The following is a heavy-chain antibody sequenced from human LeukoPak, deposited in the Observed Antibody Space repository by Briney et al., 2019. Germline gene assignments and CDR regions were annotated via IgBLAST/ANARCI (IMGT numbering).Heavy chain of an antibody. J-gene: IGHJ4*02. Sequence: AGGSLRLSCAASGFTFSSYAMYWVRQAPGKGLEWVSFISGTDVSTYYADSVEGRFTTSRDNSKNTLYLQMNSLRAEDTAIYYCAKLANIKGPFDYWGQGTLVTVSS. D-gene: IGHD1/OR15-1a*01. CDR1: GFTFSSYA. V-gene: IGHV3-23*01. CDR3: AKLANIKGPFDY. CDR2: ISGTDVST.